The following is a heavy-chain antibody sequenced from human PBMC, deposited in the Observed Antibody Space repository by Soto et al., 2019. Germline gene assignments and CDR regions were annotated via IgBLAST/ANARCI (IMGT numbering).Heavy chain of an antibody. CDR2: ISSSSSTI. CDR3: ARDRLLEWLFDAFDI. D-gene: IGHD3-3*01. Sequence: GGSLRLSCAASGFTFSSYSMNWVRQAPGKGLEWVSYISSSSSTIYYADSVKGRFTISRDNAKNSLYLQMNSLRDEDTAVYYCARDRLLEWLFDAFDIWGRGTMVTVSS. CDR1: GFTFSSYS. J-gene: IGHJ3*02. V-gene: IGHV3-48*02.